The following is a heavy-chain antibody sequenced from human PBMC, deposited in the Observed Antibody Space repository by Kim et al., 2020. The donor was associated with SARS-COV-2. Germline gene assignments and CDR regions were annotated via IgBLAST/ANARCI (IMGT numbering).Heavy chain of an antibody. D-gene: IGHD6-19*01. Sequence: SPTFQDQVTISGDKSISTAYLQWSSLKASDTAMYYCARRLAVAGTDAFDIWGQGTMVTVSS. V-gene: IGHV5-51*01. J-gene: IGHJ3*02. CDR3: ARRLAVAGTDAFDI.